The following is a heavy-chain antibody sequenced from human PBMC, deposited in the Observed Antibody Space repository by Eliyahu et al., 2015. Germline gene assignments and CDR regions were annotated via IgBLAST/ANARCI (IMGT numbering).Heavy chain of an antibody. Sequence: FSDYYMSWIRQAPGKGLEWVSYISSSGSTIYYADSVKGRFTISRDNAKNSLYLQMNSLRAEDTAVYYCARGGSDGDYIDYWGQGTLVTVSS. J-gene: IGHJ4*02. CDR1: FSDYY. CDR2: ISSSGSTI. D-gene: IGHD4-17*01. CDR3: ARGGSDGDYIDY. V-gene: IGHV3-11*01.